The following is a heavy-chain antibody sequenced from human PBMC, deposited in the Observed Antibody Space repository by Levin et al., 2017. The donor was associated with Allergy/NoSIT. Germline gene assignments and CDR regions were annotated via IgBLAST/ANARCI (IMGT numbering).Heavy chain of an antibody. CDR3: ARGVAAMVTSDY. Sequence: GGSLRLSCAASGFTFSSYTMNWVRQAPGKGLEWVSSISSGTTNYRYYGDSVRGRFTISRDNAKNSLYLQMNSLRAEDTAVYYCARGVAAMVTSDYWGQGILVTVSS. CDR2: ISSGTTNYR. V-gene: IGHV3-21*01. D-gene: IGHD5-18*01. CDR1: GFTFSSYT. J-gene: IGHJ4*02.